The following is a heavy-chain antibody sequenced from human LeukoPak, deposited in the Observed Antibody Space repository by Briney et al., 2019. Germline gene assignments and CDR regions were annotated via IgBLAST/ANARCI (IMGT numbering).Heavy chain of an antibody. J-gene: IGHJ4*02. Sequence: GESLKISCQGSGYTFTNYWIGWVRQMPGKGLEWMGIIYPGDSDTRYSPSFQGQVTISADKSISTAYLQWSSLKASDTAMYYCASSRIVVVPAAMTISDYWGQGTLVTVSS. CDR3: ASSRIVVVPAAMTISDY. V-gene: IGHV5-51*01. CDR1: GYTFTNYW. CDR2: IYPGDSDT. D-gene: IGHD2-2*01.